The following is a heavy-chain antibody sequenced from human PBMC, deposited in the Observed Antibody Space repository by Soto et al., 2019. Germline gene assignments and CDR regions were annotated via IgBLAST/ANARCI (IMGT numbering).Heavy chain of an antibody. CDR1: GYSINSDDY. D-gene: IGHD3-10*01. CDR3: ARKADYASGRINLFAS. CDR2: IYHSVST. J-gene: IGHJ4*02. Sequence: SETLSLTCTVSGYSINSDDYGGWIRQPPGKGLEWIASIYHSVSTFYNPSLRSPVTISIDTSKNQFSLRLTAVTAADTAMYYCARKADYASGRINLFASWGQGTLGTVAS. V-gene: IGHV4-38-2*02.